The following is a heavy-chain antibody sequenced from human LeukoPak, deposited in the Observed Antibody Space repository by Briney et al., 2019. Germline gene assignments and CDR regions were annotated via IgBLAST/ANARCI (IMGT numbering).Heavy chain of an antibody. V-gene: IGHV3-7*01. Sequence: HPGGSLRLSCAASGFTFSSHWMTWVRQAPGKGLEWVANIKEDGSKKNYVDSVKGRFTISRDNAKNSLYLQMSSLRAEDTAVYYCATDRGWRTSGYYLYYFEYWGQGTLVTYSS. J-gene: IGHJ4*02. D-gene: IGHD3-3*01. CDR2: IKEDGSKK. CDR3: ATDRGWRTSGYYLYYFEY. CDR1: GFTFSSHW.